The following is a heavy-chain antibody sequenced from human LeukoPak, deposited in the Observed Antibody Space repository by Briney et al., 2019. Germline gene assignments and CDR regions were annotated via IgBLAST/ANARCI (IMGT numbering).Heavy chain of an antibody. CDR2: ISWNSGSI. Sequence: SLRLSCAASGFTFDDYAMHWVRQAPGKGLEWVSGISWNSGSIGYADSVKGRFTTSRDNAKNSLYLQMNSLRAEDTALYYCAKDVKGYYYYYGMDVWGQGTTVTVSS. CDR3: AKDVKGYYYYYGMDV. CDR1: GFTFDDYA. J-gene: IGHJ6*02. V-gene: IGHV3-9*01.